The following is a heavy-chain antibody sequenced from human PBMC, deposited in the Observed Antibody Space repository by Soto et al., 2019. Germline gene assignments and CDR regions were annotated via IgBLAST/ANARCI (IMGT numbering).Heavy chain of an antibody. V-gene: IGHV6-1*01. CDR2: TYYKSRWYN. D-gene: IGHD6-13*01. Sequence: PSQTLSLTCDISGDSVFSNGIAWNWIRQSPSRGLEWLGRTYYKSRWYNDYAVSVKSRLIVNLDTSKNQFSLRLNSVTDEDTADNYCARGRSSSFAFWGQGTLVTVSS. CDR1: GDSVFSNGIA. J-gene: IGHJ4*02. CDR3: ARGRSSSFAF.